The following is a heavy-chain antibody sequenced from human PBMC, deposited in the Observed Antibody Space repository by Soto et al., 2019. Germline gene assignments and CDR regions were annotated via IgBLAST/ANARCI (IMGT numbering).Heavy chain of an antibody. V-gene: IGHV4-34*01. CDR1: GGSFSGYY. CDR3: ASVTDGYKHPSGFDY. J-gene: IGHJ4*02. D-gene: IGHD5-12*01. Sequence: XETLSLTCAVYGGSFSGYYXXWIRQPPGKGLEWIGEINHSGSTNYNPSLKSRVTISVDTSKNQFSLKLSSVTAADTAVYYCASVTDGYKHPSGFDYWGQGTLVTVSS. CDR2: INHSGST.